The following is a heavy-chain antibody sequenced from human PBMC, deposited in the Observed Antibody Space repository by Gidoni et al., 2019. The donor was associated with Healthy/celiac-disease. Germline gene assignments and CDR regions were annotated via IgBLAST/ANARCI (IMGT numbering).Heavy chain of an antibody. CDR1: GFTFTSSA. V-gene: IGHV1-58*01. Sequence: QMQLVQSGPEVTKPGTSVKVSCKAYGFTFTSSAVQGVRQARGQRLAWIGWIVVGSCNTNYAQKFQERVTITRDMSTSTAYMELSSLRSEDTAVYYCAADQYDILTGYYPGYYYYYGMDVWGQGTTVTVSS. CDR3: AADQYDILTGYYPGYYYYYGMDV. J-gene: IGHJ6*02. D-gene: IGHD3-9*01. CDR2: IVVGSCNT.